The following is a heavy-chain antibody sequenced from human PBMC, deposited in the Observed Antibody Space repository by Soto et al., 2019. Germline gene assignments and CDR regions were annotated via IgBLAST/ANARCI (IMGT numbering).Heavy chain of an antibody. J-gene: IGHJ4*02. V-gene: IGHV3-33*01. CDR2: IWGDGSKK. CDR3: ARGAVVAGDFDY. Sequence: PGGSLRLSCAASGSAFRTHGMHWVRQAPGKGLDWVAVIWGDGSKKYYADSVKGRFTISKDNSKNTLFLQMNTLRAEDTAVYYCARGAVVAGDFDYWGQGTLVTVSS. CDR1: GSAFRTHG. D-gene: IGHD2-15*01.